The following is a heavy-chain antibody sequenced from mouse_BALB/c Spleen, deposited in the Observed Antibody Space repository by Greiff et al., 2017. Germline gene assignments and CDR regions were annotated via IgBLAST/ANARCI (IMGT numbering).Heavy chain of an antibody. J-gene: IGHJ4*01. CDR2: ISYDGSN. V-gene: IGHV3-6*02. D-gene: IGHD2-3*01. Sequence: VQLKQSGPGLVKPSQSLSLTCSVTGYSITSGYYWNWIRQFPGNKLEWMGYISYDGSNNYNPSLKNRISITRDTSKNQFFLKLNSVTTEDTATYYCVDGYYDAMDYWGQGTSVTVSS. CDR3: VDGYYDAMDY. CDR1: GYSITSGYY.